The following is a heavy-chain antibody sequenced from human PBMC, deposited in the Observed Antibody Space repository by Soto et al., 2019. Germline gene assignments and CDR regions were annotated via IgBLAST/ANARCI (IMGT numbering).Heavy chain of an antibody. J-gene: IGHJ4*02. CDR1: GFTFSDYY. V-gene: IGHV3-11*05. CDR3: ARDRGAVAGQYFDF. CDR2: ISSSDTST. D-gene: IGHD6-19*01. Sequence: QVQLVESGGDLVKPGGSLRLSCAVSGFTFSDYYMSWIRQAPGKGLEWISYISSSDTSTKYADSVKGRFIISRDNAQNSLFLQMNSLRVEDTAIYYCARDRGAVAGQYFDFWGQGTLVTVSS.